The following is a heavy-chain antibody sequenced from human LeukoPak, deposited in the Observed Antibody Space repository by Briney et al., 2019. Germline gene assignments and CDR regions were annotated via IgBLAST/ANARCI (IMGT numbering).Heavy chain of an antibody. CDR2: IYYSGST. D-gene: IGHD2-2*01. CDR3: ARQLGYCSSTSCYADKVDY. J-gene: IGHJ4*02. V-gene: IGHV4-39*01. Sequence: PSETLSLTCTVSGGSISSSSYYWGWIRQPPGKGLEWIGSIYYSGSTYYNPSLKSRVTISVDTSKNQFSLKLSTVTAADTAVYYCARQLGYCSSTSCYADKVDYWGQGTLVTVSS. CDR1: GGSISSSSYY.